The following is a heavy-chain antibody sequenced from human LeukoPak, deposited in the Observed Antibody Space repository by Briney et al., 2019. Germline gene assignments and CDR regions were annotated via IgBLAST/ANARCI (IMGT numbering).Heavy chain of an antibody. J-gene: IGHJ3*02. D-gene: IGHD1-7*01. Sequence: GGSLRLSCAASGFTFRTYGMHWVRQAPGKGLEWVSYMSSSGNAIYYADSVRGRFTISRDNAKNSLYLQMNSLRAEDTAVYYCARGWNYGPRAFDIRGQGTMVTVSS. V-gene: IGHV3-48*01. CDR1: GFTFRTYG. CDR2: MSSSGNAI. CDR3: ARGWNYGPRAFDI.